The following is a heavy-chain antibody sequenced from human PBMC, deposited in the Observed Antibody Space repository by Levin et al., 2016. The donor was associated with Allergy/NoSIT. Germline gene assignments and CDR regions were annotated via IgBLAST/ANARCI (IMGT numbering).Heavy chain of an antibody. CDR2: IYSGGST. V-gene: IGHV3-66*02. J-gene: IGHJ4*02. CDR1: GFTVSSNY. CDR3: ASVDYSKALDY. D-gene: IGHD4-11*01. Sequence: GESLKISCAASGFTVSSNYMSWVRQAPGKGLEWVSVIYSGGSTYYADSVKGRFTISRDNSKNTLYLQMNSLRAEDTAVYYCASVDYSKALDYWGQGTLVTVSS.